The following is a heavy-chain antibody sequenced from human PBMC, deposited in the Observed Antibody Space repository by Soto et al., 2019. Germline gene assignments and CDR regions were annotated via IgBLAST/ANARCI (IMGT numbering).Heavy chain of an antibody. CDR3: AREGASGSHIGD. D-gene: IGHD2-21*01. J-gene: IGHJ4*02. V-gene: IGHV1-69*01. Sequence: QVQLVQSGAEVKKPGSSVKVSCKASGGTFSSYAISWVRQAPGQGLEWMGGIIPIFGTANYAQKFQGRVTITADESTSTDYMELSSLRFEDTAVYYGAREGASGSHIGDWGQGTLVTVSS. CDR1: GGTFSSYA. CDR2: IIPIFGTA.